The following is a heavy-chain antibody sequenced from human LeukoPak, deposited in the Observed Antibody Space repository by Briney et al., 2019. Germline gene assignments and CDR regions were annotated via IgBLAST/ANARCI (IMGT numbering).Heavy chain of an antibody. CDR1: GYSFTSYW. J-gene: IGHJ4*02. CDR3: ARLTDDYFDY. V-gene: IGHV5-51*01. Sequence: GESLKISCKGSGYSFTSYWIGWVRQMPGKGLEWTGIIYPGDSDTTYSPSFQGQVTISADKSISTAYPQWSSLKASDTAIYYCARLTDDYFDYWGQGTLVTVSS. CDR2: IYPGDSDT.